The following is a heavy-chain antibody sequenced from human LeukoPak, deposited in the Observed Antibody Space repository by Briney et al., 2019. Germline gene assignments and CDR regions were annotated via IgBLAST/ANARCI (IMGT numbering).Heavy chain of an antibody. CDR3: ARDHLREGATGASEI. V-gene: IGHV3-7*05. CDR2: IKQDGGEK. CDR1: RFTFSNYW. J-gene: IGHJ3*02. D-gene: IGHD1-26*01. Sequence: GGSLRLSCAASRFTFSNYWMSWVRQAPGKGLEWVANIKQDGGEKNYVDSVKGRFTISRDNGKNSLYLQMNSLRVEDTAVYYCARDHLREGATGASEIWGQGTMVTVSS.